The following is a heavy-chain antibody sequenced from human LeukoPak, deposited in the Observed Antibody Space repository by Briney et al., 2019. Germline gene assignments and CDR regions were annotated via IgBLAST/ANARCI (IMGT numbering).Heavy chain of an antibody. CDR3: ARSDNMERTRTLWFGESFNWFDP. J-gene: IGHJ5*02. CDR2: ITPLFGTA. V-gene: IGHV1-69*05. D-gene: IGHD3-10*01. Sequence: SVKVSCKASGGTFSKYTISWVRQRPGQGLEWMGGITPLFGTANYAQKFQGRVTMTRDTSTSTVYMELSSLRSEDTAVYYCARSDNMERTRTLWFGESFNWFDPWGQGTLVTVSS. CDR1: GGTFSKYT.